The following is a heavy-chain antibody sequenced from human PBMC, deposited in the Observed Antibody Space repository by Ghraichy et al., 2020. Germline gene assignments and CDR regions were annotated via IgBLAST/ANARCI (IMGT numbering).Heavy chain of an antibody. CDR3: AKDRPFSSGWPRGFDY. D-gene: IGHD6-19*01. J-gene: IGHJ4*02. V-gene: IGHV3-23*01. CDR1: GFTFSSYA. Sequence: GGSLRLSCAASGFTFSSYAMSWVRQAPGKGLEWVSAISGSGGSTYYADSVKGRFTISRDNSKNTLYLQMNSLRAEDTAVYYCAKDRPFSSGWPRGFDYWGQGTLVTVSS. CDR2: ISGSGGST.